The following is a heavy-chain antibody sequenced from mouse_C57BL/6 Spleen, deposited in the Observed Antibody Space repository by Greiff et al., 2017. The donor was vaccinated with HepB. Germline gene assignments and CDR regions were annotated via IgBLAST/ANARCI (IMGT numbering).Heavy chain of an antibody. CDR3: ASRDYYGSSYYFDY. D-gene: IGHD1-1*01. V-gene: IGHV1-61*01. CDR1: GYTFTSYW. CDR2: IYPSDSET. J-gene: IGHJ2*01. Sequence: QVQLQQPGAELVRPGSSVKLSCKASGYTFTSYWMDWVKQRPGQGLEWIGNIYPSDSETHYNQKFKDKATLTVDKSSSTAYMQLSSLTSEDSAVYYCASRDYYGSSYYFDYWGQGTTLTVSS.